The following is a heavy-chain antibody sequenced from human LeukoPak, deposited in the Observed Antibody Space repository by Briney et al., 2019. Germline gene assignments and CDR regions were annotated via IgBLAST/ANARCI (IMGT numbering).Heavy chain of an antibody. D-gene: IGHD2-2*01. V-gene: IGHV3-30*04. CDR3: ARTLGYCSSTSCFAPYYYYGMDV. CDR2: ISYDGSNK. J-gene: IGHJ6*04. CDR1: GFTFSSYA. Sequence: PGGSLRLSCAAPGFTFSSYAMHWVRQAPGKGLEWVAVISYDGSNKYYADSVKGRFTISRDNSKNTLYLQMNSLRAEDTAVYYCARTLGYCSSTSCFAPYYYYGMDVWGKGTTVTVSS.